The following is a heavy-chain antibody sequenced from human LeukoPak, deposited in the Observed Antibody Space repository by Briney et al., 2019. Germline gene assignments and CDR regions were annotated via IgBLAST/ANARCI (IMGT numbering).Heavy chain of an antibody. D-gene: IGHD6-19*01. V-gene: IGHV4-30-4*01. J-gene: IGHJ4*02. Sequence: SETLSLTCTVSGGSISSGDYYWSWLRQPPGKGLEWIGYIYYSGSTYYNPSLKSRVTISVDTSKNQFSLKLSSVTAADTAVYYCARDRLYSSGWYYFDYWGQGTLVTVSS. CDR3: ARDRLYSSGWYYFDY. CDR2: IYYSGST. CDR1: GGSISSGDYY.